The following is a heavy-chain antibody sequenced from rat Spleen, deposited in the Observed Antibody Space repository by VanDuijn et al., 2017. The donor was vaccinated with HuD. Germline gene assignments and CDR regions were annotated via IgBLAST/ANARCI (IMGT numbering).Heavy chain of an antibody. V-gene: IGHV2-15*01. Sequence: QVQLKESGPGLVQPSQTLSLTCTVSGFSLISYTVSWVRQPPGKGLEWMGGIWNDGSTNYNSALKSRLSISRDISKSQVYLKMNSLQTDDTGTYYCTIHPRYWGQGVMVTVSS. CDR3: TIHPRY. J-gene: IGHJ2*01. CDR2: IWNDGST. CDR1: GFSLISYT. D-gene: IGHD3-1*01.